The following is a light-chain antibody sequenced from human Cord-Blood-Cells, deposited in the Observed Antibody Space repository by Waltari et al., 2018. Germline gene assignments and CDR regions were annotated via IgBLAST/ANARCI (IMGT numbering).Light chain of an antibody. J-gene: IGKJ2*01. Sequence: QVTQTPVTMSASVGDRVTLTCRASQSIGSWLALYQQKPGKDPKLRIYDASSLASGVPSRFSGSGSGTEFTLTISSLQPDDFATYDCQQYNSYSYTFGQGTKLEIK. CDR2: DAS. CDR1: QSIGSW. V-gene: IGKV1-5*01. CDR3: QQYNSYSYT.